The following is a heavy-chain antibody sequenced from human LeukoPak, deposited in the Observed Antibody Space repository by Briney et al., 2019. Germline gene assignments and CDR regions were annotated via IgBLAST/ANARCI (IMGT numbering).Heavy chain of an antibody. Sequence: PGGSLRLSCAASGFTFSSYGMSWVRQAPGKGLEWVSAISGSGGTTYYLDSVKGRFTISRDNSKNTLSLQMNSLRAEDTAVYYCAKDRDGYNYRNGFDYWGQGTLVTVSS. CDR2: ISGSGGTT. J-gene: IGHJ4*02. CDR3: AKDRDGYNYRNGFDY. D-gene: IGHD5-24*01. CDR1: GFTFSSYG. V-gene: IGHV3-23*01.